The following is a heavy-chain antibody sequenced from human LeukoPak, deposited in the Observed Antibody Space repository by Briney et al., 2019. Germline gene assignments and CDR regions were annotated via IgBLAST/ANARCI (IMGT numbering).Heavy chain of an antibody. J-gene: IGHJ3*02. CDR1: GGTFNSHA. V-gene: IGHV1-69*01. CDR2: ITAIFRTA. Sequence: SVKVSCKTSGGTFNSHAISWVRQAPGQGLEWMGGITAIFRTANYAQKFQGRVTVTADEFMSTVYMELSSLRSEDTAVYYCARVWGDFDAFDIWGQGTMVTVSS. CDR3: ARVWGDFDAFDI. D-gene: IGHD3-10*01.